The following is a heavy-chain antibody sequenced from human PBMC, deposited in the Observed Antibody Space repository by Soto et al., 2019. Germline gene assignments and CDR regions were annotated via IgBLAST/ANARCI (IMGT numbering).Heavy chain of an antibody. V-gene: IGHV4-4*07. J-gene: IGHJ4*02. CDR1: AGSISNYY. CDR3: ARGGHDFWSGPFDY. Sequence: SETLSLTCTVSAGSISNYYCNWIRQPARKGLEWIGRIDSSGSINYSPSLKSRVTMSVDTSENQFSLKLSSVTAADTAVYYCARGGHDFWSGPFDYWGQGTPVTVSS. CDR2: IDSSGSI. D-gene: IGHD3-3*01.